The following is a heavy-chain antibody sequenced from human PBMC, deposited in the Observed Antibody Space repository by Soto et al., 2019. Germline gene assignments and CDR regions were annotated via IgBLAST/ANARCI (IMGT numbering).Heavy chain of an antibody. CDR2: IYYSGST. Sequence: QVQLQESGPGLVKPSETLSLTCTVSGGSISSYYWSWIRQPPGKGLEWIGYIYYSGSTNYNPSLKSRVTISVDTSKNQFSLKLSSVTAADTAVYYCARGLITIFGVAAMDYWGQGTLVTVSS. J-gene: IGHJ4*02. CDR3: ARGLITIFGVAAMDY. D-gene: IGHD3-3*01. CDR1: GGSISSYY. V-gene: IGHV4-59*01.